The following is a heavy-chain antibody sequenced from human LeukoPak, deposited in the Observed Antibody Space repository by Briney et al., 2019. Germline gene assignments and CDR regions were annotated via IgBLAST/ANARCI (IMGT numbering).Heavy chain of an antibody. CDR3: TRGSPTVSAGYN. Sequence: PGESLTLSCAASGFTVNRDYMSWVRQSPGKGLEWVSVVYNDGRTIYADSVKGRFTISRDDSKNTVFLQMNRLRPEDTAIYFCTRGSPTVSAGYNWGRGTVVIVSS. D-gene: IGHD1-1*01. CDR1: GFTVNRDY. V-gene: IGHV3-53*01. CDR2: VYNDGRT. J-gene: IGHJ4*02.